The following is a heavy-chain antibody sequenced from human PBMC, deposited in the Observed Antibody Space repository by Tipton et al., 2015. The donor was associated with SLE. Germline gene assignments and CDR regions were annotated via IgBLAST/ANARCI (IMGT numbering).Heavy chain of an antibody. CDR2: ISAYNGNT. D-gene: IGHD3-22*01. V-gene: IGHV1-18*01. CDR3: ARAGHYYYDSSGSFDY. J-gene: IGHJ4*02. Sequence: QSGAEVKKPGSSVKVSCKASGGTFSSYAISWVRQAPGQGLEWMGWISAYNGNTNYAQKLQGRVTMTTDTSTSTAYMELRSLRSDDTAVYYCARAGHYYYDSSGSFDYWGQGTLVTVSS. CDR1: GGTFSSYA.